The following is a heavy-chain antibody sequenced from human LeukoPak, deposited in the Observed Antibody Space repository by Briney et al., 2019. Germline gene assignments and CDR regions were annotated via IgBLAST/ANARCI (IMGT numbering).Heavy chain of an antibody. Sequence: ASVKVSCMASGYTFTSYAMHWVRQAPGQRLEWMGWINAGNGNTKYSQKFQGRVTITRDTSASTAYMELSSLRSEDTAVYYCARDVVVAAKGRNYFDYWGQGTLVTVSS. D-gene: IGHD2-15*01. J-gene: IGHJ4*02. CDR2: INAGNGNT. V-gene: IGHV1-3*01. CDR1: GYTFTSYA. CDR3: ARDVVVAAKGRNYFDY.